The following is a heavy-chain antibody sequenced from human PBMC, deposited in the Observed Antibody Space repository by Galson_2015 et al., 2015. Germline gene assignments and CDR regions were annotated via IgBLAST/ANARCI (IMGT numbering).Heavy chain of an antibody. V-gene: IGHV3-48*01. D-gene: IGHD4-17*01. Sequence: SLRLSCAASGFTFSSYSMNWVRQAPGKGLEWVSYISSSSSTIYYADSVKGRFTISRDNAKNSLYLQMNSLRAEDSAVYYCARDVVRGGDYDSPWDYYGMDVWGQGTTVTVSS. CDR3: ARDVVRGGDYDSPWDYYGMDV. CDR2: ISSSSSTI. CDR1: GFTFSSYS. J-gene: IGHJ6*02.